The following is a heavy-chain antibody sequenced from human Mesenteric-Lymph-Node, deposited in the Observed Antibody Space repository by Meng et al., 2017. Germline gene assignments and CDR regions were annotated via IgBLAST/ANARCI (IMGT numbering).Heavy chain of an antibody. V-gene: IGHV4-34*01. CDR1: GGSFSGYY. Sequence: QGQLQQWGAGLLKPSEILSLTCAVYGGSFSGYYWSWIRQPPGKGLEWIGEINHSGSTNYNPSLKSRVTMSVDRSKNQFSLKLNSVTAADTAVYYCARGGYDLNWFDPWGQGTLVTVSS. J-gene: IGHJ5*02. CDR2: INHSGST. D-gene: IGHD2-15*01. CDR3: ARGGYDLNWFDP.